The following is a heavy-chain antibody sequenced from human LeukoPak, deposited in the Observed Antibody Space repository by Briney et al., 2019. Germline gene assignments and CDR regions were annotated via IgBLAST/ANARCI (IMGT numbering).Heavy chain of an antibody. V-gene: IGHV3-21*01. CDR2: ISSSSSYI. CDR1: GFTFSSYS. Sequence: GGSLRLSCAASGFTFSSYSMNWVRQAPGKGLEWVSSISSSSSYIYYADSVKGRFTISRDNAKNSLYLQMNSLRAEDTAVYYCARGQLVRADHRFDPWGQGTLVTVSS. J-gene: IGHJ5*02. D-gene: IGHD6-13*01. CDR3: ARGQLVRADHRFDP.